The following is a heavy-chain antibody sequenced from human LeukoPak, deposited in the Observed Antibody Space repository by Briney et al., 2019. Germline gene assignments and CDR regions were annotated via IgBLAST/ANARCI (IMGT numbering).Heavy chain of an antibody. D-gene: IGHD3-10*01. CDR2: IIPIFGSA. CDR3: ARNGFGGLKNWFDP. Sequence: SVKVSCKASGGTFSSDAISWVRQAPGQGLEWMGGIIPIFGSANYAQKFQGRVTITADESTSTAYMELSSLRSEDTAVYYCARNGFGGLKNWFDPWGQGTLVTVSS. V-gene: IGHV1-69*13. CDR1: GGTFSSDA. J-gene: IGHJ5*02.